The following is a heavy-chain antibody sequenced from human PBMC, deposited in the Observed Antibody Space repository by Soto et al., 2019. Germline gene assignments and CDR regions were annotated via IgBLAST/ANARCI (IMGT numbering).Heavy chain of an antibody. CDR3: ARDRLPGSSSWYLLNY. CDR2: ISAYNGNT. CDR1: GYTFTSYG. V-gene: IGHV1-18*01. Sequence: QVQLVQSGAEVKKPGASVKVSCKASGYTFTSYGISWVRQAPGQGLEWMGWISAYNGNTNYAQKLQGRVTMTTDTSTSTAYMELRSLRPDDTAVYYCARDRLPGSSSWYLLNYWGQGTLVTVSS. D-gene: IGHD6-13*01. J-gene: IGHJ4*02.